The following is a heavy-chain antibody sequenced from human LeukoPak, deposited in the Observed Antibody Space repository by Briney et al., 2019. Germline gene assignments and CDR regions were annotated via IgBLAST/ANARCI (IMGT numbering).Heavy chain of an antibody. V-gene: IGHV4-38-2*02. CDR1: GYSISSGYY. CDR2: IYYSGST. Sequence: PSETLSLTCTVSGYSISSGYYWGWIRQPPGKGLEWIGSIYYSGSTYYNPSLKSRVTISVDTSKNQFSLKLSSVTAADTAVYYCARVEVLGAFDIWGQGTMVTVSS. CDR3: ARVEVLGAFDI. J-gene: IGHJ3*02. D-gene: IGHD3-16*01.